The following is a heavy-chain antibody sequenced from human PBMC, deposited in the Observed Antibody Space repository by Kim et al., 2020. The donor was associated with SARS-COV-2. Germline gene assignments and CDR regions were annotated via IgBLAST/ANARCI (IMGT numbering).Heavy chain of an antibody. J-gene: IGHJ3*01. D-gene: IGHD2-21*02. CDR1: GGSISSGGYY. Sequence: SETLSLTCTVSGGSISSGGYYWSWIRQHPGKGLEWIGYIYYSGSTYYNPSLKSRVTISVDTSKNQFSLKLSSVTAADTAVYYCAGVRGVRHIVVVTDAFDLWGERTMVTVSS. V-gene: IGHV4-31*03. CDR3: AGVRGVRHIVVVTDAFDL. CDR2: IYYSGST.